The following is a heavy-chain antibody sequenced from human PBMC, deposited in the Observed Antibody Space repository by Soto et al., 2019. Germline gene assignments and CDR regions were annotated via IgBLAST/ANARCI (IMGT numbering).Heavy chain of an antibody. J-gene: IGHJ4*02. CDR2: ISYDGSNT. CDR1: GFNFSRYA. CDR3: ARELLY. Sequence: GWTLRHSCADSGFNFSRYAMHMVCQPPCNGLEWVAFISYDGSNTNYSDSVKGRFTISRDNSNNTLYLQMNSLGPEDTAVYYCARELLYWGQVT. V-gene: IGHV3-30*04.